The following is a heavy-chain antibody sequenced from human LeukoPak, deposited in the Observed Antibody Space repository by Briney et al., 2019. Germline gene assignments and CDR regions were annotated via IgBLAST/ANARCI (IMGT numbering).Heavy chain of an antibody. CDR2: ILYDGRNK. D-gene: IGHD3-16*01. V-gene: IGHV3-30*03. CDR3: ARGVRGGYYFDY. CDR1: RFTFSNFA. J-gene: IGHJ4*02. Sequence: PGGSLRLSCAASRFTFSNFAIHWVRQAPGKGLEWVAVILYDGRNKYYGDSVEGRFTISRDNSKNTVYLEMNSLRAEDTAVYYCARGVRGGYYFDYWGQGTLVTVSS.